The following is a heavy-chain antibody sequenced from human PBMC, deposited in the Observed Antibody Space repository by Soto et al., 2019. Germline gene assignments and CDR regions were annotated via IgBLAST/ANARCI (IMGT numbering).Heavy chain of an antibody. CDR2: IWYDGSNK. Sequence: VQLVESGGGVVQPGRSLRLSCAASGFTFSSYGMHWVRQAPGKGLEWVAVIWYDGSNKYYADSVKGRFTISRDNSKNTLYLQMNSLRAEDTAVYYCATGQYQLPYYYYYGMDVWGQGTTVTVSS. CDR1: GFTFSSYG. D-gene: IGHD2-2*01. V-gene: IGHV3-33*01. J-gene: IGHJ6*02. CDR3: ATGQYQLPYYYYYGMDV.